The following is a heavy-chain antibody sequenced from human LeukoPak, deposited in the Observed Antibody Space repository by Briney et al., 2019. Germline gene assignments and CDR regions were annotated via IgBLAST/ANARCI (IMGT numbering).Heavy chain of an antibody. J-gene: IGHJ3*02. CDR1: GFAFSSYW. CDR3: ARDLRAFDI. V-gene: IGHV3-74*01. D-gene: IGHD3-3*01. CDR2: INSDGSST. Sequence: PGGSLRLSCAASGFAFSSYWMHWVRQAPGKWLVWVSPINSDGSSTNYADSVKGRFTISRDNAKNTLYLQMNSLRAEDTAVYYCARDLRAFDIWGQGTMVTVSS.